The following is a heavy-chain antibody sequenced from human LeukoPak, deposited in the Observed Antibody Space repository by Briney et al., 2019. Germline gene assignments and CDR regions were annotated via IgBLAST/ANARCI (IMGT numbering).Heavy chain of an antibody. J-gene: IGHJ4*02. D-gene: IGHD3-16*01. Sequence: SETLSLTCTVSGDSSRSSDSYRGWIRQPPGKGLEWIGSLYYSGSSYYNPSLKSRVTISADTSKNQFSLKLTSVTAADTAVYYCVLTAGYWGQGTLVTVSS. CDR1: GDSSRSSDSY. V-gene: IGHV4-39*01. CDR2: LYYSGSS. CDR3: VLTAGY.